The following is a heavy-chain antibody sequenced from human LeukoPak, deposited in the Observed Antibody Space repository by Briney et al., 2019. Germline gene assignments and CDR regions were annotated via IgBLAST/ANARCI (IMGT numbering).Heavy chain of an antibody. Sequence: PSETPSLTCTVSGGSVSSYYWSWIRQPAGKGLEWIGRTNTSGSTNYNPSPKSRVTMSVDTSKNQFSLKLSSVTAADTAVYYCARVAVTNSEFDYWGQGTLVTVSS. CDR3: ARVAVTNSEFDY. J-gene: IGHJ4*02. CDR2: TNTSGST. V-gene: IGHV4-4*07. D-gene: IGHD4-17*01. CDR1: GGSVSSYY.